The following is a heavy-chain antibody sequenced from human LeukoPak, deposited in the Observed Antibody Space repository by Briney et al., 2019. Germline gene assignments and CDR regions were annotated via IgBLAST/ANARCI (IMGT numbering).Heavy chain of an antibody. CDR1: GGSFSGYY. D-gene: IGHD3-10*01. CDR2: INHSGST. V-gene: IGHV4-34*01. CDR3: ARGGPLPD. J-gene: IGHJ4*02. Sequence: SETLSLTCAVYGGSFSGYYWSWIRQPPGKGLEWIGEINHSGSTNYNPSLKSRVTISVDTSKNQFSLKLSSVTAADTAVYYCARGGPLPDWGQGTLVTVSS.